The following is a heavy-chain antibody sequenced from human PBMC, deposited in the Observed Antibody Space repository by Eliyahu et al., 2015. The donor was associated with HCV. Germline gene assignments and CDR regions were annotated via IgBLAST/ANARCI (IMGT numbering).Heavy chain of an antibody. CDR1: GYTFSSYA. V-gene: IGHV1-3*01. Sequence: QVQLVQSGAEVKKPGASVKVSCKASGYTFSSYAMHWVRQAPGQRLEWMGWINAGNGNTKYSQKFQGRVTITRDTSASTVYMELSSLRSEDTAVYYCARKWEYGDYYFDYWGQGTLVTVSS. CDR2: INAGNGNT. D-gene: IGHD4-17*01. CDR3: ARKWEYGDYYFDY. J-gene: IGHJ4*02.